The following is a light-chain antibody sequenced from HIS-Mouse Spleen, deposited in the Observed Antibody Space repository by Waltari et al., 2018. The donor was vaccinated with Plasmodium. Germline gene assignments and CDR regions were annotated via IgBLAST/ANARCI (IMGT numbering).Light chain of an antibody. CDR2: GAS. CDR1: QRVSSIY. CDR3: QQYGSSGT. V-gene: IGKV3-20*01. J-gene: IGKJ1*01. Sequence: EIVLTQSPGTLSSSPGASATPSCRASQRVSSIYLAWYQQKPGQAPRLLIYGASSRATGIPDRFSGSGSGTDFTLTISRLEPEDFAVYYCQQYGSSGTFGQGTKVEIK.